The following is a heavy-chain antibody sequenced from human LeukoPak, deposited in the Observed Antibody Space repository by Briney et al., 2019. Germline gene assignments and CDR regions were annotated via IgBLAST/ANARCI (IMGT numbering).Heavy chain of an antibody. CDR3: ARELRFGEPR. Sequence: SETLSLTCTVSGDSISSYYWSWIRQPPGKGLEWIGYIYYSGSTNYNPSLKSRVTISVDTSKNQFSLKLSSVTAADTAVYYCARELRFGEPRWGQGTLVTVSS. CDR2: IYYSGST. J-gene: IGHJ4*02. CDR1: GDSISSYY. V-gene: IGHV4-59*12. D-gene: IGHD3-10*01.